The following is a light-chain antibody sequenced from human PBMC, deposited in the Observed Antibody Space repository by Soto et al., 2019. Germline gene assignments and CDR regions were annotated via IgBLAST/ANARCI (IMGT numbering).Light chain of an antibody. CDR1: QGISSY. J-gene: IGKJ3*01. V-gene: IGKV1-27*01. Sequence: DIQMTQSPSSLSASVGDRVTITCRASQGISSYLAWYQQRPGKVPDLLIYAASTLHSGVPSRFSGSGSGTDFTLTISSLQPEDVANYYCKTYARAPFTFGPGTKVEIE. CDR2: AAS. CDR3: KTYARAPFT.